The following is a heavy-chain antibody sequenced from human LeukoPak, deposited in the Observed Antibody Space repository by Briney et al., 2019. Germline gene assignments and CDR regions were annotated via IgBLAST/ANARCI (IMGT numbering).Heavy chain of an antibody. J-gene: IGHJ4*02. CDR2: IVVGSGNT. CDR1: GYTFTGYY. V-gene: IGHV1-58*02. CDR3: AARRRDGYTWVY. D-gene: IGHD5-24*01. Sequence: GASVKVSCKASGYTFTGYYMHWVRQAPGQGLEWIGWIVVGSGNTNYAQKFQERVTITRDMSTSTAYMELSSLRSEHTAVYYCAARRRDGYTWVYWGQGTLVTVSS.